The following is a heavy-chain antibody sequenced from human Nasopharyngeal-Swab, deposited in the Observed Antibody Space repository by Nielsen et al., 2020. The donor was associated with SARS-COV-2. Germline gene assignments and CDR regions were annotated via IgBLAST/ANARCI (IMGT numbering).Heavy chain of an antibody. CDR1: GGSLSSGDYY. CDR2: IYTNGGT. J-gene: IGHJ4*02. V-gene: IGHV4-61*02. Sequence: SETLSLTCDVFGGSLSSGDYYWSWIRQPAGEGLEWIGRIYTNGGTNYNPSLTSRVTISVDMSKNQFSLKLTSVTAADTAVYYCVRDWSSPSKTAFDYWGQGILVTVSS. D-gene: IGHD6-6*01. CDR3: VRDWSSPSKTAFDY.